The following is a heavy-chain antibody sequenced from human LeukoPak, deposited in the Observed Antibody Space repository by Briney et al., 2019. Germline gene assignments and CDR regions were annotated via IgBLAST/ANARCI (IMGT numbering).Heavy chain of an antibody. CDR2: ISGSGTTT. Sequence: GGSLRLSCAASGLTFRSYAMTWVRQAPGKGLEWVSSISGSGTTTYFADSVKGRFTISRDNSKGSLYLQMNSLRDEDTAIYYCATDLVVVLPAAYDNWGQGALVTVSS. D-gene: IGHD2-2*01. CDR1: GLTFRSYA. CDR3: ATDLVVVLPAAYDN. V-gene: IGHV3-23*01. J-gene: IGHJ4*02.